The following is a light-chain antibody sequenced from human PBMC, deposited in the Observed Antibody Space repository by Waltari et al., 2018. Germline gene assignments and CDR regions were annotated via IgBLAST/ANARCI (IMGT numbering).Light chain of an antibody. J-gene: IGKJ4*01. CDR3: QKYNTAPQGLT. V-gene: IGKV1-27*01. Sequence: DIQMTQSPSSLSASVGERVTITCRASQGISNYLAWYQQKPGKVPKLLIYAASTLQSGVPSRFSGSGSGTDFTLTISSLQPEDVATYYCQKYNTAPQGLTFGGGTKVELK. CDR2: AAS. CDR1: QGISNY.